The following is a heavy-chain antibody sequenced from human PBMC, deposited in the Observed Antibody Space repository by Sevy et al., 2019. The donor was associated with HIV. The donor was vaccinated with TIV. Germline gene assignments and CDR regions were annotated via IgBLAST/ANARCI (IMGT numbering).Heavy chain of an antibody. CDR1: GFTFTSYA. Sequence: GGSLRLSCAASGFTFTSYAMSWVRQAPGKGLEWVSSISGPGGTTYYADSVKGRFTISRDNSKNTLYLQMNSLRADDSAVYYCAKGDEPATHYGAYVPNAFDIWGQGTMVTVSS. J-gene: IGHJ3*02. CDR3: AKGDEPATHYGAYVPNAFDI. D-gene: IGHD4-17*01. CDR2: ISGPGGTT. V-gene: IGHV3-23*01.